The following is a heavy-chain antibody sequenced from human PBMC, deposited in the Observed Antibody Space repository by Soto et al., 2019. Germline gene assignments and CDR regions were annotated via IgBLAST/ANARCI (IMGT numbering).Heavy chain of an antibody. J-gene: IGHJ4*02. CDR2: IYYRGTT. CDR3: VRGGGSLCHDHEFDY. V-gene: IGHV4-59*11. Sequence: QVQLQESGPGLVKPSETLSLTCSVSGVSTSNHYWTWIRKPPGQGPEWIGCIYYRGTTNYNASFNSRVTISVDTSKNQFSLKLTSVTTADTAVYYCVRGGGSLCHDHEFDYWGQGILVTVSS. CDR1: GVSTSNHY. D-gene: IGHD6-19*01.